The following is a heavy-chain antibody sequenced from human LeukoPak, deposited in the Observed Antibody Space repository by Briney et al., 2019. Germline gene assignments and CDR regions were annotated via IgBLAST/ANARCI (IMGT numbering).Heavy chain of an antibody. CDR3: ARDRRYYYDSSGYFDI. CDR2: IYYSGST. V-gene: IGHV4-59*01. D-gene: IGHD3-22*01. J-gene: IGHJ3*02. Sequence: SETLSLTCTVSGGSISSYYWSWIRQPPGKGLEWIGYIYYSGSTNYNPPLKSRVTISVDTSKNQFSLKLSSVTAADTAVYYCARDRRYYYDSSGYFDIWGQGTMVTVSS. CDR1: GGSISSYY.